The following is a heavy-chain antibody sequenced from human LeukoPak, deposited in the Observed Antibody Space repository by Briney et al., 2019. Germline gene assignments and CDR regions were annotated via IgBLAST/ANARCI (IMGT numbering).Heavy chain of an antibody. CDR3: ARDVDTEYNWLDP. CDR1: GLSFSNYA. J-gene: IGHJ5*02. D-gene: IGHD5-18*01. CDR2: IGGIGGNI. V-gene: IGHV3-21*01. Sequence: PGWSLRLSCAASGLSFSNYAMYWVRQAPGKGLAWVSAIGGIGGNIFYTDSVKGRFTNSRDNAKNALYLQMNSLRAEETAVYYCARDVDTEYNWLDPWRQGTVVSVS.